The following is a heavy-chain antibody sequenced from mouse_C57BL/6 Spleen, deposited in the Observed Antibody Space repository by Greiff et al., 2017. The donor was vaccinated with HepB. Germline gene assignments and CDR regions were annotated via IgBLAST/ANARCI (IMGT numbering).Heavy chain of an antibody. CDR2: IDPETGGT. CDR1: GYTFTDYE. CDR3: TREEGTMITNLYYYAMDY. Sequence: QVQLQQSGAELVRPGASVTLSCKASGYTFTDYEMHWVKQTPVHGLEWIGAIDPETGGTAYNQKFKGKAILTADKSSSTAYMELRSLTSEDSAVYYCTREEGTMITNLYYYAMDYWGQGTSGTVSS. D-gene: IGHD2-4*01. J-gene: IGHJ4*01. V-gene: IGHV1-15*01.